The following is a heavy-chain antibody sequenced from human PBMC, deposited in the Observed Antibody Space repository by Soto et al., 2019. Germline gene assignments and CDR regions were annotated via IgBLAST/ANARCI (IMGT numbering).Heavy chain of an antibody. CDR2: ISSSSSYI. V-gene: IGHV3-21*01. CDR3: ARDGGLVPAALNWFDP. J-gene: IGHJ5*02. CDR1: GFTFSSYS. D-gene: IGHD2-2*01. Sequence: GGSLRLSCAASGFTFSSYSMNWVRQAPGKGLEWVSSISSSSSYIYYADSVKGRFTISRDNAKNSLYLQMNSLRAEDTGVYYCARDGGLVPAALNWFDPWGQGTLVTVSS.